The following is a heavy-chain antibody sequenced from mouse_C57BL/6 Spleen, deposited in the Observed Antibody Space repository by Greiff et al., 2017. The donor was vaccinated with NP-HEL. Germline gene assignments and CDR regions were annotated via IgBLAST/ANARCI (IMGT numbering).Heavy chain of an antibody. J-gene: IGHJ4*01. D-gene: IGHD2-4*01. CDR2: ISSGSSTI. Sequence: EVKLMESGAGLVKPGGSLKLSCAASGFTFSDYGMHWVRQAPEQGLEWVAYISSGSSTIYYADTVKGRSTISRDNAKNTLFLQMTSLRSEDTAMYYCARGDYDEYYYAKDDWGQGTSVTVSS. V-gene: IGHV5-17*01. CDR3: ARGDYDEYYYAKDD. CDR1: GFTFSDYG.